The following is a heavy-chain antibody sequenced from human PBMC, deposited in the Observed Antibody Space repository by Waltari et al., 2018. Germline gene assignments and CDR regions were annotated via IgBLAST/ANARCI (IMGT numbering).Heavy chain of an antibody. CDR2: INEDGSEK. Sequence: EVQLVESVGTLVQPGGSLRPSCVAYGFTFSSCWMTWVRQAPGKGLDWLANINEDGSEKFYVDSVTGRFSISRDNAKNSLYLQMNTLTVEDTAVYYCARADYGGSADYDYWGQGTLVTVSS. CDR1: GFTFSSCW. J-gene: IGHJ4*02. V-gene: IGHV3-7*04. CDR3: ARADYGGSADYDY. D-gene: IGHD4-17*01.